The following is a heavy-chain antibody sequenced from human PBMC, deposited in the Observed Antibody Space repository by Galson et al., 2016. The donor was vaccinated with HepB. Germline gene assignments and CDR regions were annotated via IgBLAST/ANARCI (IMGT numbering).Heavy chain of an antibody. CDR1: GFTISSYY. J-gene: IGHJ4*02. V-gene: IGHV3-7*02. CDR2: IKQDGSDR. D-gene: IGHD3-10*01. CDR3: ARVGSLAGSGTYDY. Sequence: SLRLSCAASGFTISSYYMSWVRQAPGKGLEWVANIKQDGSDRHYVDSVKGRFIISRDNAENSLFLQIHSLGVEDTAVYYCARVGSLAGSGTYDYWGQGTLVTVSS.